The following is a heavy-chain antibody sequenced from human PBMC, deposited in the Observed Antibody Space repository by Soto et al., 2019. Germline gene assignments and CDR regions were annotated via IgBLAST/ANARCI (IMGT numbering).Heavy chain of an antibody. CDR3: ARHVPYYDILTGYLTRTGWFDP. CDR1: GGSISSSSYY. Sequence: QLQLQESGPGLVKPSETLSLTCTVSGGSISSSSYYWGWIRQPPGKGLEWIGSIYYSGSTYYNPSLKSRVTISVDTSKNQFSLKLSSVTAADTAVYYCARHVPYYDILTGYLTRTGWFDPWGQGTLVTVSS. J-gene: IGHJ5*02. D-gene: IGHD3-9*01. V-gene: IGHV4-39*01. CDR2: IYYSGST.